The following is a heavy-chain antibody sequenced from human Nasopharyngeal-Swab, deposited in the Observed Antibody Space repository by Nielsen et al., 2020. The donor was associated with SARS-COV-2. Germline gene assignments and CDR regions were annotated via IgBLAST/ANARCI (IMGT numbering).Heavy chain of an antibody. J-gene: IGHJ4*02. CDR3: ATHSGYSGYDPFDY. Sequence: LSLTCAASGFTFSSYSMNWVRQAPGKGLEWVSSISSSSSYIYYADSVKGRFTISRDKAKNSLYLQMNSLRAEDTAVYYCATHSGYSGYDPFDYWGQGTLVTVSS. CDR1: GFTFSSYS. CDR2: ISSSSSYI. D-gene: IGHD5-12*01. V-gene: IGHV3-21*01.